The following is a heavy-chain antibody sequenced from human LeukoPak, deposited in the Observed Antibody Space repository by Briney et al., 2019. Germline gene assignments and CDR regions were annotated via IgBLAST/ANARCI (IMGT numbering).Heavy chain of an antibody. CDR2: INHSGST. V-gene: IGHV4-34*01. D-gene: IGHD6-13*01. Sequence: SETLSLTCAVYGGSFSGNYWSWIRQPPGKGLEWIGEINHSGSTNYNPSLKSRVTISVDTSKNQFSLKLSSVTAADTAVYYCARRYSSSWYVGYWGQGTLVTVSS. J-gene: IGHJ4*02. CDR3: ARRYSSSWYVGY. CDR1: GGSFSGNY.